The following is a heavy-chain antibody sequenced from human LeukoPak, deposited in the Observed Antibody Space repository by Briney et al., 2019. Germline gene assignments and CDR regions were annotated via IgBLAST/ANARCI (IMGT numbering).Heavy chain of an antibody. J-gene: IGHJ4*02. D-gene: IGHD3-10*01. V-gene: IGHV1-69*13. Sequence: VASVKVSCKASGGTFSSYAISWMRQAPGQGLEWMGGIIPIFGTANYAQKFQGRVTITADESTSTAYMELSSLRSEDTAVYYCARGPGGSGSYYGYWGQGTLVTVSS. CDR3: ARGPGGSGSYYGY. CDR2: IIPIFGTA. CDR1: GGTFSSYA.